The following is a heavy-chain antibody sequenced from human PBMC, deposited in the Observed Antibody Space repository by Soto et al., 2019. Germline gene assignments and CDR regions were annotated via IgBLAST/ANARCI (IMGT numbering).Heavy chain of an antibody. D-gene: IGHD3-10*01. CDR3: ATSYGSGYRAFDY. V-gene: IGHV1-69*02. CDR2: VNPILSLS. Sequence: QVQLVQSGAEVKRPGSSVKVSCKASGDTFSFYSINWVRQAPGLGLEWMGRVNPILSLSNYAQRFQGRVTMTADKSTSTAYMVISSLRSEDTAIYYCATSYGSGYRAFDYWGQGPQVIVSS. CDR1: GDTFSFYS. J-gene: IGHJ4*02.